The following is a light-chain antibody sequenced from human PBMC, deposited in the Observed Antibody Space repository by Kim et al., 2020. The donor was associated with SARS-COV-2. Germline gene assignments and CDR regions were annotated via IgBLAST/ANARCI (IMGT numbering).Light chain of an antibody. CDR2: KAS. CDR3: QQYNGYPLT. V-gene: IGKV1-5*03. CDR1: QSISSW. Sequence: DIQMTQSPSTLSASVGDRVTITCRASQSISSWLAWYHQKPGKAPKLLIYKASSLESGVPSRFSGSGSGTEFTLTISRLQPDDFASYYCQQYNGYPLTFGQGTKLEI. J-gene: IGKJ2*01.